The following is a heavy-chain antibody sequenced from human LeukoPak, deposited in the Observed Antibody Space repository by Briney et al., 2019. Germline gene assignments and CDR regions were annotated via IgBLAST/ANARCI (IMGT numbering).Heavy chain of an antibody. J-gene: IGHJ6*02. CDR2: IYHSGST. D-gene: IGHD3-10*01. V-gene: IGHV4-4*02. Sequence: SGTLSLTCAVSGGSISSSNWWSWVRQPPGKGLEWIGEIYHSGSTNYNPSLKSRVTISVDTSKNQFSLKLSSVTAADTAVYYCARVISAMVRGVITNYYYYGMDVWGQGTTVTVSS. CDR1: GGSISSSNW. CDR3: ARVISAMVRGVITNYYYYGMDV.